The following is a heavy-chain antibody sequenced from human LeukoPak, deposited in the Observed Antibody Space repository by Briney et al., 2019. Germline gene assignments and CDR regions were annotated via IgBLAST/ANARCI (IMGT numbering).Heavy chain of an antibody. CDR2: INSGGST. D-gene: IGHD4-17*01. V-gene: IGHV3-53*05. J-gene: IGHJ2*01. Sequence: GGSLRLSCAASGFTVSSNYMSWVRQAPGKGLEWVSVINSGGSTSDAASAKGRFTISSDNSTNTLYLQMNSLRAEDTAVYYCARDYDGDYGYFDLWGRGTLVTVSS. CDR1: GFTVSSNY. CDR3: ARDYDGDYGYFDL.